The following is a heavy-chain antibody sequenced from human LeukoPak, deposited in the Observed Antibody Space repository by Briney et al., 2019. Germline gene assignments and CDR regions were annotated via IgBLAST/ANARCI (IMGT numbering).Heavy chain of an antibody. CDR1: GFTFSSYA. Sequence: GGSLRLSCAASGFTFSSYAMGWVRQAPGKGLEWVSAITASGGNTYYADSVKGRFTISRDNSKNTLYLQVDRLRAEDTAVYYCAKGNGYSYGRYYFDYWGQGTLVTVSS. V-gene: IGHV3-23*01. CDR3: AKGNGYSYGRYYFDY. J-gene: IGHJ4*02. D-gene: IGHD5-18*01. CDR2: ITASGGNT.